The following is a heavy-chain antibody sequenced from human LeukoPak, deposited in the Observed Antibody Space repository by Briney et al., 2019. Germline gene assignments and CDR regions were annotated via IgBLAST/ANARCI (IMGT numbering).Heavy chain of an antibody. CDR2: IKQDGSEK. Sequence: GGSLRLSCAASGFTFSSYWMSWVRQAPGKGLEWVANIKQDGSEKYYVDSVKGRFTISRDNAKNSLYLQMNSLRAEDTAVYYCARDPRMVAPYYFDYWGQGTLVTVSS. CDR1: GFTFSSYW. J-gene: IGHJ4*02. CDR3: ARDPRMVAPYYFDY. D-gene: IGHD5-12*01. V-gene: IGHV3-7*01.